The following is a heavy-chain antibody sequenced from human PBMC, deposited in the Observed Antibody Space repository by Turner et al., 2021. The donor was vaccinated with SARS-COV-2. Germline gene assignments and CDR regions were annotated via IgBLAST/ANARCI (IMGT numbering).Heavy chain of an antibody. D-gene: IGHD3-10*01. CDR2: SNSDGSST. CDR1: GFTFSSYW. V-gene: IGHV3-74*01. Sequence: EVQLVESGGGLVQPGGYLRLSCAASGFTFSSYWMHWVRQAPGKGLVWVSRSNSDGSSTSYADSVKGRFTISRDNAKNTLYLQMNSLGAEDTAVYYCARDHIGVYYAMDVWGQGTTVTVSS. J-gene: IGHJ6*02. CDR3: ARDHIGVYYAMDV.